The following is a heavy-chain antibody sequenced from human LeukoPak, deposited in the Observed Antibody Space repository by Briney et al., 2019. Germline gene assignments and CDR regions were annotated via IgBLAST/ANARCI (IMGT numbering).Heavy chain of an antibody. CDR1: GYRFTSYL. V-gene: IGHV5-51*01. CDR3: ARRGSPYTSDSDY. Sequence: GASLKISFKGSGYRFTSYLIDWVRQMPGKGLEWMGIIYPGDSDTRYSPSLQGQVTISADKTTSTAYLQWSRLNASDTAMYYCARRGSPYTSDSDYWGQGTLVTVSS. CDR2: IYPGDSDT. J-gene: IGHJ4*01. D-gene: IGHD3-22*01.